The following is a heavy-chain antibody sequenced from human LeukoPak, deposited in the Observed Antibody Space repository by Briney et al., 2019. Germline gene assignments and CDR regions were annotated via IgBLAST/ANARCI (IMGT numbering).Heavy chain of an antibody. CDR2: ISYDGSNK. J-gene: IGHJ3*02. Sequence: GRSPRLSCAASGFTFSPYAMHWVRQAPGKGLEWVAVISYDGSNKYYTDSVKGRFTISRDNSKNTLYLQMNSLRAEDTAVYYCARDEYYDILTGYSAFDIWGQGTMVTVSS. D-gene: IGHD3-9*01. CDR3: ARDEYYDILTGYSAFDI. V-gene: IGHV3-30*04. CDR1: GFTFSPYA.